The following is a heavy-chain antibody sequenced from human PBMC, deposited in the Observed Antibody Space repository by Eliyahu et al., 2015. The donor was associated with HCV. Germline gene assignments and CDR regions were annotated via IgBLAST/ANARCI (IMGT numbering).Heavy chain of an antibody. J-gene: IGHJ5*02. CDR2: IHYSGGT. CDR3: ASGGGGIAVAGTGGWFDP. Sequence: QVQLQESGPGLVKPSETLSLTCTVSGGSITTYYWSWIRQPPGKGLEWIGYIHYSGGTNYNPSLKSRVTLSVDTSKNQFSLNLTSVTAADTAVYYCASGGGGIAVAGTGGWFDPWGQGTLVTVSS. V-gene: IGHV4-59*01. CDR1: GGSITTYY. D-gene: IGHD6-19*01.